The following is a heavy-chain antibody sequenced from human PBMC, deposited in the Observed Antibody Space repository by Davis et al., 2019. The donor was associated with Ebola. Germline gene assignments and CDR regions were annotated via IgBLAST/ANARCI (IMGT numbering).Heavy chain of an antibody. CDR1: GFTFSSYW. Sequence: SLKISCASSGFTFSSYWMSWVRQPPGKGLVWVSRINNDGSDTKCADSVKGRFTISRDNAKNSLYLQMNSLRAEDTAVYYCARDQSGFGELFVDAFDIWGQGTMVTVSS. CDR2: INNDGSDT. D-gene: IGHD3-10*01. J-gene: IGHJ3*02. CDR3: ARDQSGFGELFVDAFDI. V-gene: IGHV3-74*03.